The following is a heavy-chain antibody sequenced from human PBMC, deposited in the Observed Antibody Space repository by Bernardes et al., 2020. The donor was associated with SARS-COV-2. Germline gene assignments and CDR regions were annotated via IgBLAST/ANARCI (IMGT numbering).Heavy chain of an antibody. CDR3: ATFGKTRWFDP. Sequence: GGSLRLSCAASGFTFSSYSMNWVRQAPGKGLEWVSSISSSSSYIYYADSVKGRFTISRDNAKNSLYLQMNSLRAEDTAVYYCATFGKTRWFDPWGQGTLVTVSS. V-gene: IGHV3-21*01. CDR2: ISSSSSYI. J-gene: IGHJ5*02. CDR1: GFTFSSYS. D-gene: IGHD3-3*01.